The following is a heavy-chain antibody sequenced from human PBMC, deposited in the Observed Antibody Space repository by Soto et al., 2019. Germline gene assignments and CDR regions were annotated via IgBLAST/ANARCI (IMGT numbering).Heavy chain of an antibody. CDR2: INHSGST. V-gene: IGHV4-34*01. J-gene: IGHJ6*02. CDR3: ATARGYFDWSYYYYGMDV. Sequence: SETLSLTCAVYGGSFSGYYWSWIRQPPGKGLEWIGEINHSGSTNYNPSLKSRVTISVDTSKNQFSLKLSSVTAADTAVYYCATARGYFDWSYYYYGMDVWGQGTTVTVSS. CDR1: GGSFSGYY. D-gene: IGHD3-9*01.